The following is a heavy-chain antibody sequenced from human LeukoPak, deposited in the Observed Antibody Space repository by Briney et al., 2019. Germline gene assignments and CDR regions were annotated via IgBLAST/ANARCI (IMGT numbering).Heavy chain of an antibody. Sequence: QPGRSLRLSCAASGFTFSSYAMHWVRQAPGKGLEWVAVISYDGDNKYYADSVKGRFTISRDNSKNTLYLQMNSLRAEDTAVYYCARDSGYYFDYWGQGTLVTVSS. D-gene: IGHD2-21*01. CDR1: GFTFSSYA. V-gene: IGHV3-30-3*01. J-gene: IGHJ4*02. CDR2: ISYDGDNK. CDR3: ARDSGYYFDY.